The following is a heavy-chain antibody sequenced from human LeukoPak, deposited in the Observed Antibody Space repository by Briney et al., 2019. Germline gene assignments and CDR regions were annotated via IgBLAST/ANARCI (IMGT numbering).Heavy chain of an antibody. V-gene: IGHV3-30*02. CDR1: GFTFSSYG. Sequence: GGSLRLSCAASGFTFSSYGMHWVRQAPGKGLEWVAFIRYDGSNKYYADSVKGRFTISRDNSKYTLYLQMNSLRAEDTAVYYCAKAGGYYFLFDSWGQGTLVTVSS. CDR3: AKAGGYYFLFDS. D-gene: IGHD1-26*01. CDR2: IRYDGSNK. J-gene: IGHJ4*02.